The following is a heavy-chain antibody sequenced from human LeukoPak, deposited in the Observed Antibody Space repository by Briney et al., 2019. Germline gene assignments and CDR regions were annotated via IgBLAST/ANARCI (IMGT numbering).Heavy chain of an antibody. CDR3: GRDPNGNYIGAFEF. CDR2: QTSNSDHT. CDR1: GFTVSSNY. J-gene: IGHJ3*01. D-gene: IGHD1-7*01. V-gene: IGHV3-53*01. Sequence: GGSLRLSCAASGFTVSSNYMSWVRQAPGKGLEWVSSQTSNSDHTSYADSVRGRFTMSRDNSKNSLYLQMNNLRAEDTATYYCGRDPNGNYIGAFEFWGQGTFVTVSS.